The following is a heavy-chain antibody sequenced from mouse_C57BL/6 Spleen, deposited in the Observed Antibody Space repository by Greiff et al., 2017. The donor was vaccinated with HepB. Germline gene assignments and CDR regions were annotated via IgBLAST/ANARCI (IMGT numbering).Heavy chain of an antibody. CDR1: GYTFTDYN. J-gene: IGHJ2*01. Sequence: EVQLQQSGPELVKPGASVKIPCKASGYTFTDYNMDWVKQSHGKSLEWIGDINPNNGGTIYNQKFKGKATLTVDKSSSTAYMELRSLTSEDTAVYYCARENYGNSYYFDYWGQGTTLTVSS. D-gene: IGHD2-1*01. CDR2: INPNNGGT. CDR3: ARENYGNSYYFDY. V-gene: IGHV1-18*01.